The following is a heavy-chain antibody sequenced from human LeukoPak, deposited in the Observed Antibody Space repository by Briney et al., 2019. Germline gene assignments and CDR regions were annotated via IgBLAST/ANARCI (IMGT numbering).Heavy chain of an antibody. J-gene: IGHJ3*02. D-gene: IGHD6-19*01. CDR3: ARESHQWLVDAFDI. CDR1: GFTFSDYY. CDR2: ISSSGSTI. Sequence: GGSLRLSCAASGFTFSDYYMSWIRQAPGKGLEWVSYISSSGSTIYYADSVKGRFTISRDNAKNSLYLQMNSLRAEDTAVYYCARESHQWLVDAFDIWGQGTMVTVSS. V-gene: IGHV3-11*04.